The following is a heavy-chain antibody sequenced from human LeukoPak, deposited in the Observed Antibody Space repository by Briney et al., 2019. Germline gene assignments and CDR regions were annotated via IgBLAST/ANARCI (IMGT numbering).Heavy chain of an antibody. CDR3: ARPYCSSTSCYDWDDY. CDR1: GGSSSGYY. CDR2: INHSGST. J-gene: IGHJ4*02. D-gene: IGHD2-2*01. V-gene: IGHV4-34*01. Sequence: SETLPLTCAVYGGSSSGYYWRWIRQPPGKALEWIGEINHSGSTNYNPSLKSRVTISVDTSKNQFSLKLSSVTAADTAVYYCARPYCSSTSCYDWDDYWGQGTLVTVSS.